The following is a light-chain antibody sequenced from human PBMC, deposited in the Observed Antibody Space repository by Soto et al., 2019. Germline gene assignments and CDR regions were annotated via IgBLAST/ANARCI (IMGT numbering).Light chain of an antibody. J-gene: IGKJ5*01. CDR1: QSVSSSY. CDR2: DAS. Sequence: EIVFTQSPGTLSLSPGERATLSCRSSQSVSSSYLAWYQQKPGQAPRLLIYDASNRATGIPARFSGSGSGTDFTLTINSLEPEDSAVYYCQQRSNWPSITFGQGTRPEIK. CDR3: QQRSNWPSIT. V-gene: IGKV3-11*01.